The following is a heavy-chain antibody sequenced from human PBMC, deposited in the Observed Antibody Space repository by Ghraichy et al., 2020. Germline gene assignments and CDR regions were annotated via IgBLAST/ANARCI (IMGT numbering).Heavy chain of an antibody. Sequence: GESLNISCAASGFSFRTYGMNWVRQAPGKGLEWVALVRYDGSNKYYADSVKGRFTISRDNSKNTVYLQMSSLRASTKGPSVFPLAPCSRSTSESTAALGCLVKDYY. J-gene: IGHJ6*01. CDR1: GFSFRTYG. CDR2: VRYDGSNK. V-gene: IGHV3-30*02. D-gene: IGHD6-25*01. CDR3: PLAPCSRSTSESTAALGCLVKDYY.